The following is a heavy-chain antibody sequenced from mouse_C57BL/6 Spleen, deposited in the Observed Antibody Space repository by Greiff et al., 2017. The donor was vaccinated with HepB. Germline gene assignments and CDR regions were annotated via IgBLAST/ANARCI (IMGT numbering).Heavy chain of an antibody. CDR2: ISGGGGNT. Sequence: EVKLVESGGGLVKPGGSLKLSCAASGFTFSSYTMSWVRQTPEKRLEWVATISGGGGNTYYPDSVKGRFTISRDNAKNTLYLHMSSLRSEDTALYYCARQGSSYWYFDVWGTGTTVTVSS. CDR1: GFTFSSYT. V-gene: IGHV5-9*01. CDR3: ARQGSSYWYFDV. D-gene: IGHD1-1*01. J-gene: IGHJ1*03.